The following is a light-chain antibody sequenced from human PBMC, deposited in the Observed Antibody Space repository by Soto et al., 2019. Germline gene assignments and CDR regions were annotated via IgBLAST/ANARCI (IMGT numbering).Light chain of an antibody. CDR2: DAS. Sequence: DIQMTQSPPSLSASVGDRVTITCQASQDISFYLNWYQQKPGKAPNLLIYDASNLASGVPSRFGGSGAATHFSLTISSLQPEDFAMYFCQQYSTLPLTFGGGTHVQIK. CDR1: QDISFY. J-gene: IGKJ4*01. V-gene: IGKV1-33*01. CDR3: QQYSTLPLT.